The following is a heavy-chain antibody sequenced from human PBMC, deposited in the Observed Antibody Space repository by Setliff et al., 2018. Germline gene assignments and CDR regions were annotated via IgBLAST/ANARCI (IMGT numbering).Heavy chain of an antibody. D-gene: IGHD6-13*01. CDR1: GFTLGTYW. Sequence: GGSLRLSCAASGFTLGTYWMHWVRQVPGKGLVWVSRVNSDETTTTYADSVKGRFTISRDNAKNSLYLQMDSLRAEDTAVYHCVPGLATAGKVSWGQGTLVTVSS. CDR3: VPGLATAGKVS. V-gene: IGHV3-74*01. CDR2: VNSDETTT. J-gene: IGHJ5*02.